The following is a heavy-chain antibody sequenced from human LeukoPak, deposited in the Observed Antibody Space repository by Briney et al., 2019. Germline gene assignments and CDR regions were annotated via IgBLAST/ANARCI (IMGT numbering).Heavy chain of an antibody. CDR2: ISGSGGST. CDR3: VKDLPLGYWPRTPLVLNYFDP. D-gene: IGHD2-15*01. Sequence: GGSLRLSCAASGFTFSSYAMSWVRQAPGKGLEWVSAISGSGGSTYYADSMQGRFTVSRDNSKNTLYLQIDSLRAEDTAIYYCVKDLPLGYWPRTPLVLNYFDPWGQGTLVTVSS. J-gene: IGHJ5*02. CDR1: GFTFSSYA. V-gene: IGHV3-23*01.